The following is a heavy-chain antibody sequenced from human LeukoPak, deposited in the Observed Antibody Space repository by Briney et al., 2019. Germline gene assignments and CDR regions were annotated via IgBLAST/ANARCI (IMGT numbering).Heavy chain of an antibody. J-gene: IGHJ6*03. D-gene: IGHD3-10*01. Sequence: ASVKVSCKASGYTFTSYYMHWVRQAPGQGLEWMGIINPSGGSTSYAQKFQGRVTMTRDTSTSTVYMELSSLRSEDTAVYYCASHVPYGSGSYQQDYYMDVWGKGTTVTVSS. CDR2: INPSGGST. V-gene: IGHV1-46*01. CDR3: ASHVPYGSGSYQQDYYMDV. CDR1: GYTFTSYY.